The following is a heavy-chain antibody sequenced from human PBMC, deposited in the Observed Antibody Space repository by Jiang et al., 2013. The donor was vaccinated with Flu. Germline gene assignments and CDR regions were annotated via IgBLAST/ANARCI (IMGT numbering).Heavy chain of an antibody. J-gene: IGHJ6*02. Sequence: SGYTFTSYYMHWVRQAPGQGLEWMGIINPSGGSTSYAQKFQGRVTMTRDTSTSTVYMELSSLRSEDTAVYYCARDGDVLRYFDWLSHYYYYGMDVWGQGTTVTVSS. V-gene: IGHV1-46*01. CDR2: INPSGGST. CDR3: ARDGDVLRYFDWLSHYYYYGMDV. D-gene: IGHD3-9*01. CDR1: GYTFTSYY.